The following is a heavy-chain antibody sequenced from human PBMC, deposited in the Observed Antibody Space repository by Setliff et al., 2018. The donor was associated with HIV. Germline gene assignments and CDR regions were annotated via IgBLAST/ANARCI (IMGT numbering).Heavy chain of an antibody. D-gene: IGHD6-19*01. CDR2: INSDGSNS. V-gene: IGHV3-74*01. CDR1: GFNLKSYW. J-gene: IGHJ4*02. CDR3: ARGSVAAML. Sequence: GGSLRLSCAASGFNLKSYWMHWVRQVPGKGLVWVSRINSDGSNSNYADSVKGRFTISRDNAKNSLYLQMNSLRAEDTAVYYCARGSVAAMLGGQGTLVTVSS.